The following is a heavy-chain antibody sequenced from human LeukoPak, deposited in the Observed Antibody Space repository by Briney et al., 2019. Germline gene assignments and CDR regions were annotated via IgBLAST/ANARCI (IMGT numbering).Heavy chain of an antibody. D-gene: IGHD1-26*01. V-gene: IGHV5-51*01. Sequence: GESLKISCKGSGYIFTNYWIAGVRQMPGKGLEYMGIIYPGDSDSRYSPSFQGQVTISADKSITTAYLQLRSLKASDTAMYYCARALSGRYYDGFDFWGQGTMVTVSS. J-gene: IGHJ3*01. CDR1: GYIFTNYW. CDR2: IYPGDSDS. CDR3: ARALSGRYYDGFDF.